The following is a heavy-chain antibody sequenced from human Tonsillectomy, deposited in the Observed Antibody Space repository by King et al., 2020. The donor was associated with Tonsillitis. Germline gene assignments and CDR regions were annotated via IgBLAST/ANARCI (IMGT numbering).Heavy chain of an antibody. CDR3: ARAPYSSGWYSQFDDAFYI. CDR1: GFTFSSYW. V-gene: IGHV3-74*01. J-gene: IGHJ3*02. CDR2: INSDGSST. D-gene: IGHD6-19*01. Sequence: VQLVESGGGLVQPGGSLRLSCAASGFTFSSYWMHWVRQAPGKGLVWVSRINSDGSSTSYADSVKGRFTISRDNAKNTLYLQMNSLRAEDTAVYYCARAPYSSGWYSQFDDAFYIWGQGTMVTVSS.